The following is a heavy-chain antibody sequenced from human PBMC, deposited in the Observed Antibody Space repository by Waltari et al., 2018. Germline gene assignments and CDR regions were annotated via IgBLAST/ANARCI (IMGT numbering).Heavy chain of an antibody. Sequence: EVQLLESGGGLVQPGGCLRLSCAASGFTFSTYVMNWVRQAPGKGLEWVSSISDAGGIINYADSVKGRFIISRDNSKNTLYLQMNSLRADDTAVYYCARGSGVDSWGQGTLVTISS. CDR2: ISDAGGII. J-gene: IGHJ4*02. D-gene: IGHD7-27*01. CDR3: ARGSGVDS. CDR1: GFTFSTYV. V-gene: IGHV3-23*01.